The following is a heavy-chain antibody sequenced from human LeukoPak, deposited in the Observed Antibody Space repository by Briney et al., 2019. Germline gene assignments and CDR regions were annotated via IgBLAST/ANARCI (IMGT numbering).Heavy chain of an antibody. V-gene: IGHV1-69*05. CDR3: GRKAGDCGGGICYSIDY. CDR1: GGTFSSYA. Sequence: SVKVSCKASGGTFSSYAISWVRQAPGQGLEWMGGIIPIFGTANYAQNFQGRVTITTDESTSTAYMEVSSLRSEDTAVYYCGRKAGDCGGGICYSIDYWGQGTLVTVSS. CDR2: IIPIFGTA. J-gene: IGHJ4*02. D-gene: IGHD2-15*01.